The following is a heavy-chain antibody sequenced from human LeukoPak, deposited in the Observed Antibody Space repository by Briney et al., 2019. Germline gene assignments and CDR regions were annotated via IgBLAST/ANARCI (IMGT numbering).Heavy chain of an antibody. V-gene: IGHV1-69*02. CDR3: ARGDYIVDRPFVP. J-gene: IGHJ5*02. Sequence: SVKVSCKASGGTFSSYTISWVRQAPGQGLEGLGRIIPILGIANYAQKFQCRVTFTADKSTSTAYMELSSLRSEDTAVYYCARGDYIVDRPFVPWGQGTLVTVSS. CDR2: IIPILGIA. D-gene: IGHD2-21*01. CDR1: GGTFSSYT.